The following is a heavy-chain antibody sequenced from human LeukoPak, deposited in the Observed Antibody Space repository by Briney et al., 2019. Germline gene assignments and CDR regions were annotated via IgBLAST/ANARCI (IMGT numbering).Heavy chain of an antibody. CDR3: ARGGGISHYYYYMDV. J-gene: IGHJ6*03. Sequence: PSETLSLTCTVSGGSISSDYWSWIRQPPGKGLEWIGYIYYSGSTNYNPSLESRVTISVDTSKNQFSLKLSSVTAADTAVYYCARGGGISHYYYYMDVWGKGTTVTISS. V-gene: IGHV4-59*01. CDR1: GGSISSDY. D-gene: IGHD6-13*01. CDR2: IYYSGST.